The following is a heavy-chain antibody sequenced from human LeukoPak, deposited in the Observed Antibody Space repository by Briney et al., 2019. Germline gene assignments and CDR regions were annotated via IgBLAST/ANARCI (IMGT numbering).Heavy chain of an antibody. CDR1: GFTFSSYA. D-gene: IGHD3-3*01. CDR2: ISGSGGST. CDR3: AKSAHYDFWSGYLMGDAFDI. Sequence: GGSLRLSCAASGFTFSSYAMSWVRQAPGKGLEWVSAISGSGGSTYYADSVKGRFTISRDNSKNTLYLQMNSLRAEGTAVYYCAKSAHYDFWSGYLMGDAFDIWGQGTTVTVSS. J-gene: IGHJ3*02. V-gene: IGHV3-23*01.